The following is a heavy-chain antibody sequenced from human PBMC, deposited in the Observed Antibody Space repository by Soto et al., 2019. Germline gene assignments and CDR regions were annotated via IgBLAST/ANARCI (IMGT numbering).Heavy chain of an antibody. CDR3: AKDQGFCSSSICREAYYYYGMDV. Sequence: PGGSLRLSCVASGFTFTTYGMHWVRQAPGKGLEWVAVISYDGSNKYYADSVKGRFTISRDNPKNTLFLQMNSLRPEDTAVYYCAKDQGFCSSSICREAYYYYGMDVWGQGISVTVSS. CDR2: ISYDGSNK. V-gene: IGHV3-30*18. D-gene: IGHD2-2*01. CDR1: GFTFTTYG. J-gene: IGHJ6*02.